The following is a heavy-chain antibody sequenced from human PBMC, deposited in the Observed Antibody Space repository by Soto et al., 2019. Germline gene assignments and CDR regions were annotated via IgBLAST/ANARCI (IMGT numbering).Heavy chain of an antibody. J-gene: IGHJ6*02. V-gene: IGHV3-11*01. CDR3: ASTTLTTDYYYYYGMDV. D-gene: IGHD4-17*01. CDR1: GFTFSDYY. Sequence: QVQLVESGGGLVKPGGSLRLSCAASGFTFSDYYMSWIRQAPGKGLEWVSYISSSGSTIYYADSVKGRFTISRDNAKNSLYVQMNSLRAEDTAVYYCASTTLTTDYYYYYGMDVWGQGTTVTVSS. CDR2: ISSSGSTI.